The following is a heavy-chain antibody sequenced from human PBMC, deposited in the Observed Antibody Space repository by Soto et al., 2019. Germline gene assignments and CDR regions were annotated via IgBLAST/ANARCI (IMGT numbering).Heavy chain of an antibody. D-gene: IGHD1-26*01. Sequence: QVQLVQSGAEVKKPGASVKVSCKASGYTFTSYGISWVRQAPGQGLEWMGWISAYNGNTNYAQKLPGRVTITTDTSTNTAYRQLRSLRSDDTAVYYCARDRGSYALDCWGQGTLVTVSS. CDR3: ARDRGSYALDC. V-gene: IGHV1-18*01. CDR2: ISAYNGNT. J-gene: IGHJ4*02. CDR1: GYTFTSYG.